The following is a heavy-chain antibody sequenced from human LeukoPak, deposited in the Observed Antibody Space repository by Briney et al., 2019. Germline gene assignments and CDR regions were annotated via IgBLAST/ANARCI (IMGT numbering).Heavy chain of an antibody. Sequence: GGSLRLSCAASGFTFSSYGMSWVRQAPGKGLEWVANMNQDASERYYVESVKGRFTISRDNAKTSQYLQMNRLRAEDTAVYYSARDKRGASYGDYWGQGTLVTVSS. CDR1: GFTFSSYG. CDR3: ARDKRGASYGDY. V-gene: IGHV3-7*01. CDR2: MNQDASER. D-gene: IGHD1-26*01. J-gene: IGHJ4*02.